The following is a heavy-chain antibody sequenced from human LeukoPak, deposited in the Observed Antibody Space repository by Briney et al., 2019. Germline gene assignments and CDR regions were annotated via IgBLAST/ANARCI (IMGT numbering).Heavy chain of an antibody. J-gene: IGHJ4*02. CDR2: IYYSGST. D-gene: IGHD3-22*01. V-gene: IGHV4-39*01. Sequence: SETLPLTCTVSGGSISSSSYYWGWIRQPPGKGLEWIGSIYYSGSTYYNPSLKSRVTISVDTSKNQFSLKLSSVTAADTAVYYCARASYSYDINGWVPFDYWGQGTLVTVSS. CDR3: ARASYSYDINGWVPFDY. CDR1: GGSISSSSYY.